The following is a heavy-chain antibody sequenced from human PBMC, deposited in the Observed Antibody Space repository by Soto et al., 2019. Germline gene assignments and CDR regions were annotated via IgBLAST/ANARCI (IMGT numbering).Heavy chain of an antibody. J-gene: IGHJ4*02. CDR2: MNPNSGNT. D-gene: IGHD3-10*01. CDR1: GYTFTGYY. Sequence: GASVKVSCKASGYTFTGYYMHWVRQATGQGLEWMGWMNPNSGNTGYAQKFQGRVTMTRNTSISTAYMELSSLRSEDTAVYYCARGHLWFGELLHLYYFDYWGQGTLVTVSS. V-gene: IGHV1-8*02. CDR3: ARGHLWFGELLHLYYFDY.